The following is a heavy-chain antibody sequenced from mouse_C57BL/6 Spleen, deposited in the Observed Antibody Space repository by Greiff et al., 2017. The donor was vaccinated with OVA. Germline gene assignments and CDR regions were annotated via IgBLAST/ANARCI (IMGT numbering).Heavy chain of an antibody. D-gene: IGHD3-2*02. CDR2: IDPSDSYT. CDR3: ARTAQATGLVAY. CDR1: GYTFTSYW. J-gene: IGHJ3*01. Sequence: VQLQQPGAELVMPGASVKLSCKASGYTFTSYWMHWVKQRPGQGLEWIGEIDPSDSYTNYNHKFKGKSTLTVDKSSSTAYMQLSSLTSEDSAVYYCARTAQATGLVAYWGQGTLVTVSA. V-gene: IGHV1-69*01.